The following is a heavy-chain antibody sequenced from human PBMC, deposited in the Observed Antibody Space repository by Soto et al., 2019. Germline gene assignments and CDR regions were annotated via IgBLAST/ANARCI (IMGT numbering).Heavy chain of an antibody. J-gene: IGHJ4*02. CDR1: GFSFDDYA. CDR3: AKDTRGSYYMFDY. D-gene: IGHD1-26*01. CDR2: ISWNSDTI. Sequence: EVQLVESGGSLVQPGKSLRLSCAASGFSFDDYAMHWVRQAPGKGLEWVSSISWNSDTIGYADSVRGRFTISRDNAKNSLYLQMNSLRVEDTALYYCAKDTRGSYYMFDYWGQGTLVTVSS. V-gene: IGHV3-9*01.